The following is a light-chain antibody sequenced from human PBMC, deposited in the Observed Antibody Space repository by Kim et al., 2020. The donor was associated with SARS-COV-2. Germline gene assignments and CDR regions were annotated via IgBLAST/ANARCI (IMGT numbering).Light chain of an antibody. CDR1: SGHSSYA. J-gene: IGLJ3*02. CDR3: QTWGTGIRGV. V-gene: IGLV4-69*01. Sequence: SVKLTCTLSSGHSSYAIAWHQQQPEKGPRYLIKLNSDGSHSKGDGIPDRFSGSSSGAERYLTISSLQSEDEADYYCQTWGTGIRGVFGGGTQLTVL. CDR2: LNSDGSH.